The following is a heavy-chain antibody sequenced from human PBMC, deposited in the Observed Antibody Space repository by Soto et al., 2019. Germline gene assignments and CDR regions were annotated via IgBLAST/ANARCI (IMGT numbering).Heavy chain of an antibody. CDR3: ASPAQGAFDF. J-gene: IGHJ3*01. CDR1: GGSFSGYY. CDR2: VNHSGST. V-gene: IGHV4-34*01. Sequence: SETLSLTCGVYGGSFSGYYWSWIRQPPGKGLEWIGEVNHSGSTNYNPSLKSRVTISVDTSKNQFSLKLSSVTAADTALYYCASPAQGAFDFWGQGTMVTVS.